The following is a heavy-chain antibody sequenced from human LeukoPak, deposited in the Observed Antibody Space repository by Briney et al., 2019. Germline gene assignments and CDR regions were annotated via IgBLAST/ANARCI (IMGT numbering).Heavy chain of an antibody. D-gene: IGHD3/OR15-3a*01. Sequence: GGSLRLSCAASGSTFSSYSMNWVRQAPGKGLEWVSYISSSSSTIYYADSVKGRFAISRDNAKNSLYLQMNSLRAEDTAVYYCARVSGYYGGLDWYFDLWGRGTLVTVSS. J-gene: IGHJ2*01. CDR2: ISSSSSTI. CDR3: ARVSGYYGGLDWYFDL. V-gene: IGHV3-48*01. CDR1: GSTFSSYS.